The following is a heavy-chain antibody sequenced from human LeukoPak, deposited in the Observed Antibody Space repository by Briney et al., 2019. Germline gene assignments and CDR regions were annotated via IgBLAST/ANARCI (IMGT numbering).Heavy chain of an antibody. Sequence: GGSLRLSCAASGLTVSSTYMSWVRQAPGKGLEWVSIIYIGDNPHYADSVKGRLTISRHNSKNTLYLQMNSLRAEDTAVYYCARVRPWVFDYWGQGTLVTVSS. CDR1: GLTVSSTY. CDR3: ARVRPWVFDY. CDR2: IYIGDNP. V-gene: IGHV3-53*04. J-gene: IGHJ4*02.